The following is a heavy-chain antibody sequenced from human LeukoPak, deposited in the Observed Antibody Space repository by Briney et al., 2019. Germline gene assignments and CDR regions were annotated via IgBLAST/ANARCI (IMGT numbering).Heavy chain of an antibody. D-gene: IGHD6-19*01. CDR1: GYTFTGYY. CDR3: ARVQVAGNFDY. Sequence: ASVKVSCKASGYTFTGYYMHWVRQAPGQGLEWMGWINPNSGGTNYAQKFQGRVTMTRNTSISTAYMELSSLRSEDTAVYYCARVQVAGNFDYWGQGTLVTVSS. J-gene: IGHJ4*02. V-gene: IGHV1-2*02. CDR2: INPNSGGT.